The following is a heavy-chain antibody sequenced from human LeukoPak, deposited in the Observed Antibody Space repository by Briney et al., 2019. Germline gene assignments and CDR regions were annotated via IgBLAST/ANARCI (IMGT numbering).Heavy chain of an antibody. J-gene: IGHJ4*02. V-gene: IGHV4-59*08. D-gene: IGHD2-21*01. CDR2: IHYTGST. Sequence: PETLCLTCTVSRGSLSTYYWSWIRQPPGKGLERIGYIHYTGSTHYNTPPTSRVTISVDTTKTQFSLKLSSVTAAETAVYYCARHASVVLWTDSWGQGTLVTVSS. CDR3: ARHASVVLWTDS. CDR1: RGSLSTYY.